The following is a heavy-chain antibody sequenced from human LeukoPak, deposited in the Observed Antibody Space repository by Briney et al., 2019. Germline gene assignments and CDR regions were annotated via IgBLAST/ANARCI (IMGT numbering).Heavy chain of an antibody. V-gene: IGHV1-8*03. CDR2: MNPNSGNT. D-gene: IGHD3-22*01. J-gene: IGHJ3*02. Sequence: ASVKVSCKASGYTFTSYDINWVRQATGQGLEWMGWMNPNSGNTGYVQKFQGRVTITRNTSISTAYMELSSLRSEDTAVYYCARGALPYYYDSSGCAFDIWGQGTMVTVSS. CDR3: ARGALPYYYDSSGCAFDI. CDR1: GYTFTSYD.